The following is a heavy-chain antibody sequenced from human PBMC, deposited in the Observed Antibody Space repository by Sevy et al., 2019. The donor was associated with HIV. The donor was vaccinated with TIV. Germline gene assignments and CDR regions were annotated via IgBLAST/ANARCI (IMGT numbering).Heavy chain of an antibody. J-gene: IGHJ6*02. V-gene: IGHV3-30*18. CDR3: AKMQGGSYNYYGMDV. CDR1: GFIFSTYG. Sequence: GGSLRLSYAASGFIFSTYGIRWVRQAPGKGLEWVAVISYDGSEKYYADSVRGRFTISRDNSKNTLYLQMNSLRVEDTAIYYCAKMQGGSYNYYGMDVWGQGTTVTVSS. D-gene: IGHD1-26*01. CDR2: ISYDGSEK.